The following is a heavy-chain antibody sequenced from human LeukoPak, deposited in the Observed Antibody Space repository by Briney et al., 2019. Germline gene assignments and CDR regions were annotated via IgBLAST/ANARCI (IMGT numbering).Heavy chain of an antibody. D-gene: IGHD5-12*01. V-gene: IGHV3-15*01. CDR2: IKSKTDGGTT. CDR3: TTDFGGYDSETFFDY. J-gene: IGHJ4*02. Sequence: PGGSLRLSCAASGFTFSSAWMSWVRQAPGKGLEWVGRIKSKTDGGTTDYAVPVKGRFTISRDDSKNTLYLQMNSLKTEDTAVYYCTTDFGGYDSETFFDYWGQGTLVTVSS. CDR1: GFTFSSAW.